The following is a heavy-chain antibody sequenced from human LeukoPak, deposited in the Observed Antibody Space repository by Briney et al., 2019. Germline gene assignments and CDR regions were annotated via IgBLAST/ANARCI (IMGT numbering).Heavy chain of an antibody. CDR1: GFTFSSYW. CDR2: INQDGSEK. J-gene: IGHJ6*03. D-gene: IGHD1/OR15-1a*01. V-gene: IGHV3-7*01. Sequence: GGSLRRSCAVSGFTFSSYWMSWVRQAPGKGLEWVAKINQDGSEKYYVDSVKGRFTISRDNAKNSLYLQMNSLRAEDTAVYYCARVDRTKYYYYYMDVWGKGTTVTVSS. CDR3: ARVDRTKYYYYYMDV.